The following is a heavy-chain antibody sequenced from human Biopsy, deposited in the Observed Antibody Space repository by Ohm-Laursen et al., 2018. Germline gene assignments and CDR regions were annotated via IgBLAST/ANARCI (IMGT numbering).Heavy chain of an antibody. J-gene: IGHJ6*02. CDR1: GDSISSDY. CDR2: IYGSGST. D-gene: IGHD1/OR15-1a*01. CDR3: AREGLDWDNRRYKGLDV. Sequence: GTLSLTCTVSGDSISSDYWTWIRRPAGKGLEWIGRIYGSGSTNYNPSLRGRVTLSGDTSKNQVSLSLRSVTAADTAVYYCAREGLDWDNRRYKGLDVWGQGATVIVSS. V-gene: IGHV4-4*07.